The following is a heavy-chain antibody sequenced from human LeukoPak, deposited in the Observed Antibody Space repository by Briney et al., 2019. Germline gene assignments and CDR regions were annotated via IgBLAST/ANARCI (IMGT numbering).Heavy chain of an antibody. CDR1: GFTFSDYY. V-gene: IGHV3-11*04. CDR3: ARDQPIGYNYGYPFDY. CDR2: ISSSGSTI. D-gene: IGHD5-18*01. J-gene: IGHJ4*02. Sequence: PGGSLRLSCAASGFTFSDYYMSWIRQAPGKGLEWVSYISSSGSTIYYADSVKGRFTISRDNAKNSLYLQMNSLRAEDTAVYYCARDQPIGYNYGYPFDYWGQGTLVTVSS.